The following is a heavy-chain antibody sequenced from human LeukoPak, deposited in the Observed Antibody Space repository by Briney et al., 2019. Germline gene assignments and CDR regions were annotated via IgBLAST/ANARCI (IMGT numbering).Heavy chain of an antibody. J-gene: IGHJ4*02. V-gene: IGHV3-21*01. CDR1: GFTFSSYS. Sequence: PGGSLRLSCAASGFTFSSYSMNWVRQAPGKGLELVSSISSSSSYIYYADSVKGRFTISRDNAKNSLYLQMNSLRAEDTAVYYCARDPATSTVTTLGYWGQGTLVTVSS. D-gene: IGHD4-11*01. CDR2: ISSSSSYI. CDR3: ARDPATSTVTTLGY.